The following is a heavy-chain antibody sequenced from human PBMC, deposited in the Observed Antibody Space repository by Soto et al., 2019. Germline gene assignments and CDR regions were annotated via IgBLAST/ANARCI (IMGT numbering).Heavy chain of an antibody. CDR3: ARDHFLVAHYDL. CDR2: ISAYNGNT. V-gene: IGHV1-18*01. CDR1: GYTFTSYG. Sequence: ASVKVSCKASGYTFTSYGISWVRQAPGQGLEWMGWISAYNGNTNYAQKLQGRVTMTTDTSTSTAYMELRSLRSEDTAVYYCARDHFLVAHYDLCGQGSPVTVSA. D-gene: IGHD2-15*01. J-gene: IGHJ5*02.